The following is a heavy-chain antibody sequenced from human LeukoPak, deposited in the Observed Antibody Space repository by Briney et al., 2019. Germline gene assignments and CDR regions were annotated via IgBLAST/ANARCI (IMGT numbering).Heavy chain of an antibody. J-gene: IGHJ4*02. D-gene: IGHD5-12*01. Sequence: PGGSLRLSCAASGFTFSSYEMNWVRQAPGKGLEWVSYISSSGSTIYYADSVKGRFTISRDNAKNSLYLQMNSLRAEDTAVYYCARGGGYSGYEVSVSDYWGQGTLVTVSS. V-gene: IGHV3-48*03. CDR2: ISSSGSTI. CDR1: GFTFSSYE. CDR3: ARGGGYSGYEVSVSDY.